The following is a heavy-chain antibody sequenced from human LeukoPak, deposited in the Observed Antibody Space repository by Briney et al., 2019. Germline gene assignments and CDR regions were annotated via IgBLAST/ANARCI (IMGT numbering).Heavy chain of an antibody. Sequence: GGTLRLSCAASGFTFSSYGMHWVRQAPGKGLERVAYIQNDGSNEQYAGSVKGRFSISRDSSKNILYLQMNSLRAEDTAVYYCAKDRCSNGIGCYYYYMDVWGKGTTVTISS. J-gene: IGHJ6*03. CDR1: GFTFSSYG. V-gene: IGHV3-30*02. D-gene: IGHD2-8*01. CDR2: IQNDGSNE. CDR3: AKDRCSNGIGCYYYYMDV.